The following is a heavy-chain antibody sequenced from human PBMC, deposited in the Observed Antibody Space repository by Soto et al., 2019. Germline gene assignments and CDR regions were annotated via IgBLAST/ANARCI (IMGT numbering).Heavy chain of an antibody. Sequence: EVQLLESGGGLVQPGGSLRLSCAASGFTFSSYAMSWVRQAPGKGLERVSAISGSGGSTYYADSVKGRFTISRDNSKNTLYLQMNSLRAEDTAVYYCAKTAAAGSDIYYYYGMDVWGQGTTVTVSS. CDR3: AKTAAAGSDIYYYYGMDV. CDR2: ISGSGGST. V-gene: IGHV3-23*01. J-gene: IGHJ6*02. D-gene: IGHD6-13*01. CDR1: GFTFSSYA.